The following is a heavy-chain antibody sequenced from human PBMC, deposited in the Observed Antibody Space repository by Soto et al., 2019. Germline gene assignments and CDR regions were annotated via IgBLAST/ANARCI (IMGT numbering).Heavy chain of an antibody. Sequence: QVQLVESGGGVVQPGRALRLSCAASGFTFRSYAMHWVRQAQGKGLECVAVISYDGSNKFYRDSVKGGFTISRDNTKNTLYLQINSLRYEDTAVYYCARGDREDIAVVVGARPGEYGVDVWGQGTTVTVSS. J-gene: IGHJ6*02. CDR3: ARGDREDIAVVVGARPGEYGVDV. CDR1: GFTFRSYA. V-gene: IGHV3-30-3*01. D-gene: IGHD2-15*01. CDR2: ISYDGSNK.